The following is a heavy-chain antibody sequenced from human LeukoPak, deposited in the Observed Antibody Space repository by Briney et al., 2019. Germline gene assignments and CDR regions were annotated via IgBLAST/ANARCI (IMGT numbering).Heavy chain of an antibody. D-gene: IGHD6-13*01. CDR1: GYTFTSYG. J-gene: IGHJ5*02. V-gene: IGHV1-18*01. Sequence: VASVKVSCKASGYTFTSYGISWVRQAPGQGLEWMGWISAYNVSTNYAQKLSGRVTMTTDTSTSTAYMELRSLRSDDTAVYYCARGGYSSSWPPTRWFDPWGQGTLVTVSS. CDR2: ISAYNVST. CDR3: ARGGYSSSWPPTRWFDP.